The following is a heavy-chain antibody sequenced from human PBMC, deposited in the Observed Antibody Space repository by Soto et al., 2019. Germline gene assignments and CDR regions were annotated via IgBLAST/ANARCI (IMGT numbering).Heavy chain of an antibody. D-gene: IGHD3-10*01. CDR1: GFTFSSYW. V-gene: IGHV3-7*01. Sequence: EVQLVESGGGLVQPGGSLRLSCAASGFTFSSYWMSWVRQAPGKGLEWVANIKQDGSEKYYVDSVKGRFSISRDNAKNSLYLQMMSVRDEDTAVYYCARGRLLFGGPSVYWGQGTLVTVSS. J-gene: IGHJ4*02. CDR2: IKQDGSEK. CDR3: ARGRLLFGGPSVY.